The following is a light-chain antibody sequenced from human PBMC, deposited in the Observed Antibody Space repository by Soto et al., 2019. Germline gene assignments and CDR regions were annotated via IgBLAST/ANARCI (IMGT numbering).Light chain of an antibody. V-gene: IGLV1-40*01. CDR2: GNS. CDR1: SSNIGAGYD. CDR3: QSYDISLNVV. Sequence: QSVLTQPPSVSGAPGQRVTISCTGSSSNIGAGYDVHWYQQLPGTAPKLLIYGNSNRPSGVPDRFSGSKSGTSASLAITGLQAEDEADYYCQSYDISLNVVFGGGTKLTV. J-gene: IGLJ2*01.